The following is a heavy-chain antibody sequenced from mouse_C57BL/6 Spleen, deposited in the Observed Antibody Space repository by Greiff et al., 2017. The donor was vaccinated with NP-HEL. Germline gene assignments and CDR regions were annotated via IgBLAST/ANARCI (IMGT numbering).Heavy chain of an antibody. CDR1: GYTFTSFW. V-gene: IGHV1-52*01. D-gene: IGHD2-12*01. CDR3: ARSILQYYFDY. CDR2: IDPSDSET. Sequence: QVQLQQPGAELVRPGSSVKLSCKASGYTFTSFWMHWVKQRPIQGLEWIGNIDPSDSETHYNQKFKDKATLTVDKSSSTAYMQLSSLTSEDSAVYYCARSILQYYFDYWGQGTTLTVSS. J-gene: IGHJ2*01.